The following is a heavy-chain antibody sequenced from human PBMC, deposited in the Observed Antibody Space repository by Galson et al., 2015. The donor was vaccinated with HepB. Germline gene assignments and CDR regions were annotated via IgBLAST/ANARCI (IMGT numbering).Heavy chain of an antibody. CDR2: INLDGSIT. CDR1: GFSFSRYW. Sequence: SLRLSCAASGFSFSRYWMHWVRQAPGKGLEWVSRINLDGSITDYADSVNRADSVKGRFIISRDNDRNTLYIYLNSLRVEDTAVYYCIRGGSGSTYGQFDLWGRGTVVTVSS. J-gene: IGHJ2*01. D-gene: IGHD3-16*01. CDR3: IRGGSGSTYGQFDL. V-gene: IGHV3-74*01.